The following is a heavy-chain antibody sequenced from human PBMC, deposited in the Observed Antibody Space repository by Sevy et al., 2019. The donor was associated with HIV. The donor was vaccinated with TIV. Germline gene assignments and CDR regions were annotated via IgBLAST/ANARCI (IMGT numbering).Heavy chain of an antibody. CDR1: GFTFSNAW. CDR2: IKSKTYGGTT. Sequence: GGSLRLSCAASGFTFSNAWMSWVRQAPGKGLEWVGRIKSKTYGGTTDYAAPVKGRFTISRDDSKNTLYLQMNSLKTEDTAVYYCTTGVYSGSYWVGLDYWGQGTLVTVSS. V-gene: IGHV3-15*01. D-gene: IGHD1-26*01. J-gene: IGHJ4*02. CDR3: TTGVYSGSYWVGLDY.